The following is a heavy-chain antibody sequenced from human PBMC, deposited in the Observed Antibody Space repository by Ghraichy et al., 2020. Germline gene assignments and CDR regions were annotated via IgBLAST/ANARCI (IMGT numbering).Heavy chain of an antibody. V-gene: IGHV3-64D*06. Sequence: ESLNISCSASGFTFSSYAMDWLRRAPGKGLEYVSTISTNGVSTYYADSVKGRFTISRDNSKNTLYLQMSSLRPEDTAVYYCVKGWFNFDCWGQGTLVTVSS. CDR1: GFTFSSYA. CDR3: VKGWFNFDC. D-gene: IGHD2-15*01. CDR2: ISTNGVST. J-gene: IGHJ4*02.